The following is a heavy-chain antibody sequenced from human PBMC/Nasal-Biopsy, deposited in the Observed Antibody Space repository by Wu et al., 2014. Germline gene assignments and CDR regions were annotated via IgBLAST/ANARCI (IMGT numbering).Heavy chain of an antibody. CDR3: VRRLATAGVLDF. V-gene: IGHV3-74*01. D-gene: IGHD6-13*01. Sequence: TISRDNAKNTLYLEMSSLRAEDTAVYYCVRRLATAGVLDFWGQGTLVTVSS. J-gene: IGHJ4*02.